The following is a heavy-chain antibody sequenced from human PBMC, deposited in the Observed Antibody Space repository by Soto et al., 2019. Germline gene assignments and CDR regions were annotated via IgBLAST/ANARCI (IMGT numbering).Heavy chain of an antibody. CDR2: IYYIGST. V-gene: IGHV4-31*03. CDR1: GGSISSGGYY. J-gene: IGHJ3*02. D-gene: IGHD3-22*01. CDR3: ARSDSSGWLDAFNI. Sequence: SETLSRTCTVSGGSISSGGYYWSWIRQHPVKGLEWIGYIYYIGSTYYNPSLKSRVTISVDTSKNQFSLKLSSVTAPDTTVYYCARSDSSGWLDAFNIWGEGRRVNVS.